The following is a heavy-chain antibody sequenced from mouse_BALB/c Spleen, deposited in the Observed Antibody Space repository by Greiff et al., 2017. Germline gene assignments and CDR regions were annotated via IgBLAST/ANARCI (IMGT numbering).Heavy chain of an antibody. CDR3: TRSGLRQRAMDY. J-gene: IGHJ4*01. Sequence: QVQLQQSGAELVRPGASVKLSCKASGYTFTSYWINWVKQRPGQGLEWIGNIYPSDSYTNYNQKFKDKATLTVDKSSSTAYMQLSSPTSEDSAVYYCTRSGLRQRAMDYWGQGTSVTVSS. V-gene: IGHV1-69*02. D-gene: IGHD2-2*01. CDR1: GYTFTSYW. CDR2: IYPSDSYT.